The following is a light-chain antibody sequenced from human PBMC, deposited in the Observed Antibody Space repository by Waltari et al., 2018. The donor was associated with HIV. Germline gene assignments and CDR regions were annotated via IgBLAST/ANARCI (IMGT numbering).Light chain of an antibody. CDR2: IND. J-gene: IGLJ2*01. CDR3: AALDDRMSGYVV. CDR1: MSNIGTNS. V-gene: IGLV1-44*01. Sequence: QSGLTQPPSASGAPGQRVIISCSGSMSNIGTNSANWYQQPPGPATKLLIYINDQRPSGVPDRFSGSKSCTSASLAISGLQSEDEATYYCAALDDRMSGYVVFGGGTKLTVL.